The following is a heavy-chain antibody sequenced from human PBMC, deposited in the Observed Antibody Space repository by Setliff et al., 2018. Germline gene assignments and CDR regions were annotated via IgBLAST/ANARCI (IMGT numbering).Heavy chain of an antibody. CDR1: GGFIRDYY. Sequence: TLSLTCTVSGGFIRDYYWNWIRQSPGKGLEWIGYIYYRGTTNYNSSLKSRVTVSIDMSKNQFSLKLSSATAADTAVYFCAAVGIDAGGGWFDPWGHGIPVTVSS. CDR3: AAVGIDAGGGWFDP. CDR2: IYYRGTT. J-gene: IGHJ5*02. V-gene: IGHV4-59*01. D-gene: IGHD1-26*01.